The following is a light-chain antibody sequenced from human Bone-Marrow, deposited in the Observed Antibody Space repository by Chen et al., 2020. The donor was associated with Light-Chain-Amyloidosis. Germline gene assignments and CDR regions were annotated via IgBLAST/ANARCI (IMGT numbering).Light chain of an antibody. V-gene: IGLV6-57*01. CDR1: SGSIATNY. CDR2: EDD. CDR3: QSYQGSSQGV. J-gene: IGLJ3*02. Sequence: NFMLNQPHSVSESPGKTVIISCTRSSGSIATNYVQWYQQRPGSSPTTVIYEDDQRPSWVPDRFSGSLDRSSNSASLTISGLKTEDEADYYCQSYQGSSQGVFGGGTKLTVL.